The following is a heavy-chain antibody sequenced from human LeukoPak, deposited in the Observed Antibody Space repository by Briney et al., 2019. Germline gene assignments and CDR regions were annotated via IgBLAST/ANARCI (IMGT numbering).Heavy chain of an antibody. V-gene: IGHV1-18*01. CDR3: ARGTMRDGH. Sequence: GASVKVSCKASGYTFTSYGISWVRQAPGQGLEWMGWINVYNGETKDTQKFHDRLTMTTDRSTSTAYMELRSLRSDDTAFYFCARGTMRDGHWGQGTLVTVSA. J-gene: IGHJ4*02. D-gene: IGHD5-24*01. CDR1: GYTFTSYG. CDR2: INVYNGET.